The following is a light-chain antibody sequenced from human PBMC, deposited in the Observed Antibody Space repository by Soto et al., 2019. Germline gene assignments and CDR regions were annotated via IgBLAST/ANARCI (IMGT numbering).Light chain of an antibody. Sequence: EIGLEQSLAALSLSPGEGATLSCRARQTVLGWHQQKRGQAPRLLIYDASNRATGIPARFSGSGSGTDFTLTISSLESEDFAVYYCQQRINWLPLIPFGHGTRLEIK. CDR2: DAS. J-gene: IGKJ5*01. CDR1: QTV. V-gene: IGKV3-11*01. CDR3: QQRINWLPLIP.